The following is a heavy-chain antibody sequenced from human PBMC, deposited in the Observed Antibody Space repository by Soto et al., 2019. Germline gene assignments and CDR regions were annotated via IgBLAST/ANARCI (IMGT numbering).Heavy chain of an antibody. CDR3: ARLGLKSHYYDSPDI. V-gene: IGHV1-18*04. J-gene: IGHJ3*02. CDR1: GYTFTSYG. Sequence: ASVKVSCKASGYTFTSYGISWVRQAPGQGLEWMGWISAYNGNTNYAQKFQGRVTMTRDTSISTAYMELSRLRSDDTAVYYCARLGLKSHYYDSPDIWGQGTMVTVSS. CDR2: ISAYNGNT. D-gene: IGHD3-22*01.